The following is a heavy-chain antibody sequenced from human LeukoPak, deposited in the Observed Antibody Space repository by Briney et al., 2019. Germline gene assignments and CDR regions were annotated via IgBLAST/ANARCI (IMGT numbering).Heavy chain of an antibody. D-gene: IGHD6-19*01. Sequence: GGSLRLSCAASGFTFSSYAMSWVRQAPGKGLEWVSAISGSGGSTYYADSVKGRFTISRDNSKNTLYLQMNSLRAEDTAVYYCAKWDDSGGQGTLGFDYWGQGTLVTVSS. CDR3: AKWDDSGGQGTLGFDY. J-gene: IGHJ4*02. V-gene: IGHV3-23*01. CDR1: GFTFSSYA. CDR2: ISGSGGST.